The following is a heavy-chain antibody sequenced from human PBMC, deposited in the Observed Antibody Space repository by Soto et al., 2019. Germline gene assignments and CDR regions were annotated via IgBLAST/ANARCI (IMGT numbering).Heavy chain of an antibody. D-gene: IGHD1-26*01. CDR3: ATARTRGGAPNFDY. V-gene: IGHV1-24*01. CDR1: GYTLTELS. Sequence: ASVKVSCKVSGYTLTELSMHWVRQAPGKGLEWMGGFDPEDGETIYAQKFQGRVTMTEDTSTDTAYMELSSLRSEDTAVYYCATARTRGGAPNFDYWGQGTLVTVSS. CDR2: FDPEDGET. J-gene: IGHJ4*02.